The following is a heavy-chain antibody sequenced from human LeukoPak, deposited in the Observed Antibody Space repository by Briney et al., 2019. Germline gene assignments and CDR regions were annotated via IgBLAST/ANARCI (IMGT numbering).Heavy chain of an antibody. CDR1: GYSFTSNY. J-gene: IGHJ4*02. CDR3: ARDQEGFDY. V-gene: IGHV1-46*01. Sequence: ASVKVSCKVSGYSFTSNYIHWVRQAPGQGLEWMGMIYPRDGSTSYAQRFQDRVTVTRDTSTSTVHMELSGLRSEDTAVYYCARDQEGFDYWGQGTLVTVTS. CDR2: IYPRDGST.